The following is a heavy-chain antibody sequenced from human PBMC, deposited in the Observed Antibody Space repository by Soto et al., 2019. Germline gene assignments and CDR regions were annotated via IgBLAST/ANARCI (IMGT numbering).Heavy chain of an antibody. CDR1: GDSISSSSYY. CDR3: ARGGISHWAYFNYMDV. J-gene: IGHJ6*03. V-gene: IGHV4-39*01. D-gene: IGHD2-21*01. CDR2: IHGNGGT. Sequence: SETLSLTCSVSGDSISSSSYYWGWIRRSPGEGLEWIGNIHGNGGTQYNPSLSSRVIISVDTSANQFSLRLTSVTAADTATYYCARGGISHWAYFNYMDVWDRGTTVTVSS.